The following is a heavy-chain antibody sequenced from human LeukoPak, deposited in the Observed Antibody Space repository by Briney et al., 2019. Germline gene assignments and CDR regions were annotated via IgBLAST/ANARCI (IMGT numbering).Heavy chain of an antibody. J-gene: IGHJ4*02. D-gene: IGHD5-24*01. CDR1: GGSFSGYY. Sequence: SETLSLTCAVYGGSFSGYYWSWIRQPPGKGLEWIGEINHSGSTNYNPSLKSRVTISVHTSKNQFSLKLTSVTAADTAVYYCARAVGTDGYNLWVYWGQGTLVTVSS. CDR2: INHSGST. CDR3: ARAVGTDGYNLWVY. V-gene: IGHV4-34*01.